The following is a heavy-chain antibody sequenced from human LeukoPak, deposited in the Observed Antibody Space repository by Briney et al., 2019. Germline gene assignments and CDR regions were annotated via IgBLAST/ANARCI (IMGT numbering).Heavy chain of an antibody. CDR3: ARALGYCTNGLCYGGSLPPNFDY. V-gene: IGHV3-23*01. Sequence: GGSLRLSCAASGFTFSSYGMSWVRQAPGKGLEWVSAISGSGGSTYYADSVKGRFTISRDDAKNSVYLRMNSLRAEDTAVYYCARALGYCTNGLCYGGSLPPNFDYWGQGTLVTVSS. CDR1: GFTFSSYG. J-gene: IGHJ4*02. CDR2: ISGSGGST. D-gene: IGHD2-8*01.